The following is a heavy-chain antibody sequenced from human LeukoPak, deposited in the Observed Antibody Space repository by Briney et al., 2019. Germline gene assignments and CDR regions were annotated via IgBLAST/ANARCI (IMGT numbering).Heavy chain of an antibody. CDR3: ARAEYYYDSSGYYYSY. CDR2: INPSGGST. CDR1: GYTFTSYY. Sequence: ASVKVSCKASGYTFTSYYMHWVRQAPGQGLEWMGIINPSGGSTSYAQKFQGRVTMTTDTSTSTAYMELRSLRSDDTAVYYCARAEYYYDSSGYYYSYWGQGTLVTVSS. D-gene: IGHD3-22*01. J-gene: IGHJ4*02. V-gene: IGHV1-46*01.